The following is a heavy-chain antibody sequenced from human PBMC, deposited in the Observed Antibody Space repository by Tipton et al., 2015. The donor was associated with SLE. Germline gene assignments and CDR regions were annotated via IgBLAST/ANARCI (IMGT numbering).Heavy chain of an antibody. J-gene: IGHJ4*02. CDR3: ARELWGSLDY. V-gene: IGHV4-30-2*01. CDR1: GVSISSRRYS. CDR2: IDHSGST. D-gene: IGHD7-27*01. Sequence: TLSLTCAVSGVSISSRRYSWSWIRQPPGKGLEWIGYIDHSGSTNYNPSLKSRVTISLDRSRNQFSLKLSSVTAADTAVYYCARELWGSLDYWGQGTLLTVSS.